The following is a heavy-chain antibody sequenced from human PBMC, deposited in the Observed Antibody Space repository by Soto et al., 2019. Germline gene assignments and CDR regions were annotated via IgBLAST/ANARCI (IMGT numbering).Heavy chain of an antibody. Sequence: QVQLVESGGGLAKPGGSLRLSCAASGFTFSDHYMSWIRQATGKGLEWISYINPSGTNTDYADSVKGRFTISRDNAENSLYLQMNSLRAEDTALYYCARGHHSMDVWGQGATVTVSS. CDR3: ARGHHSMDV. J-gene: IGHJ6*02. CDR2: INPSGTNT. CDR1: GFTFSDHY. V-gene: IGHV3-11*06.